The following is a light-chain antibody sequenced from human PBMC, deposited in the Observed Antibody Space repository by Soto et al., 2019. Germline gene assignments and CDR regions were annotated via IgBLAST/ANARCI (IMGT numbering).Light chain of an antibody. CDR3: QQRSNWPRT. J-gene: IGKJ1*01. V-gene: IGKV3-11*01. CDR2: DAS. Sequence: EIVLTQSPATLSLSPGERATLSCRASQSVSSYLAWYQQKPGQAPRLLIYDASNRATGIPARFSGSGSWTDFSLTISSRELEDFAVYYCQQRSNWPRTFGQGTKVEIK. CDR1: QSVSSY.